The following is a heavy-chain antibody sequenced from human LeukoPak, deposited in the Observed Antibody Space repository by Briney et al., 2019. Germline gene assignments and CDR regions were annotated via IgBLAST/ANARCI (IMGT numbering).Heavy chain of an antibody. CDR2: IKQDGSEK. V-gene: IGHV3-7*01. CDR3: ARESPLRWYYDSSGYPWYFDY. J-gene: IGHJ4*02. CDR1: GFTFSSYW. D-gene: IGHD3-22*01. Sequence: GGSLRLSCAASGFTFSSYWMSWVRQAPGKGLEWVANIKQDGSEKYYVDSVKGRFTISRDNAKNSLYLQMNSLRAEDTAVYYCARESPLRWYYDSSGYPWYFDYWGQGTLVTVSS.